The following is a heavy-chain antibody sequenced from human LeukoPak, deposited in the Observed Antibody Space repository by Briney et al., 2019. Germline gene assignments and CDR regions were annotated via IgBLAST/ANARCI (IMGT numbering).Heavy chain of an antibody. J-gene: IGHJ2*01. Sequence: ASVTVSCKASGYTFTGYYIHWVRQAPGQGLEWMGWINPNSGGTNYAQKFQGRVTMTRDTSISTAYMELSRLRSDDTAVYYCARGRYDFWRAYFDLWGRGTLVTVSS. CDR1: GYTFTGYY. D-gene: IGHD3-3*01. CDR3: ARGRYDFWRAYFDL. CDR2: INPNSGGT. V-gene: IGHV1-2*02.